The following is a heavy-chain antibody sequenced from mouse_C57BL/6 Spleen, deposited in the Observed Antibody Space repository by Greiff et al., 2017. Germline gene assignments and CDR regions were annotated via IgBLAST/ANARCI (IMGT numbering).Heavy chain of an antibody. CDR2: ISSGGDYI. D-gene: IGHD1-1*01. Sequence: DVHLVESGEGLVKPGGSLKLSCAASGFTFSSYAMSWVRQTPEKRLEWVAYISSGGDYIYYADTVKGRFTISRDNARNTLYLQMSSLKSEDTAMYYCTRVYYYGSYYFDYWGQGTTLTVSS. V-gene: IGHV5-9-1*02. J-gene: IGHJ2*01. CDR3: TRVYYYGSYYFDY. CDR1: GFTFSSYA.